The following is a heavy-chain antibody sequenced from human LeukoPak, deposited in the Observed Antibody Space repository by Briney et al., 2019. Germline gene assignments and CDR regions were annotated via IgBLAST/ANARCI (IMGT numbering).Heavy chain of an antibody. J-gene: IGHJ4*02. CDR1: GGSISSYY. CDR3: ARGGRNYDILTGYFDY. CDR2: VYYSGST. D-gene: IGHD3-9*01. V-gene: IGHV4-59*01. Sequence: SETLSLTCTVSGGSISSYYWSWIRQPPGKGLEWIGYVYYSGSTNYNPSLKSPVTISVDTSKNQFSLKLSPVTAADTAVYYCARGGRNYDILTGYFDYWGQGTLVTVSS.